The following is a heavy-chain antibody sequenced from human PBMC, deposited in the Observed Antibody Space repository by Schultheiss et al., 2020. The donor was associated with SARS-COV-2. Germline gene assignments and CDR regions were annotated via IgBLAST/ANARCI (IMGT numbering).Heavy chain of an antibody. Sequence: GESLKISCTASGFTFGDYAMSWFRQAPGKGLEWVSRINSDGSSTSYADSVKGRFTISRDNAKNTLYLQMNSLRAEDTAVYYCARGGQGPNPDGYWGQGTLVTVSS. V-gene: IGHV3-74*01. CDR3: ARGGQGPNPDGY. J-gene: IGHJ4*02. CDR1: GFTFGDYA. CDR2: INSDGSST.